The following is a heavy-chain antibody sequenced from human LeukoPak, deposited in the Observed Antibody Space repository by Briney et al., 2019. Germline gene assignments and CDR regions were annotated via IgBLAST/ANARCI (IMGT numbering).Heavy chain of an antibody. J-gene: IGHJ4*02. Sequence: PGRSLRLSCAAAGFSFSTYGMHWVRQAAGKGLEWVAVIWYDGNNKYYADSVKGRFTISRDNSKNTLFLQMNSLRAEDSAVYYCARAPPYCSGGACYFDYWGQGTLVTVSS. CDR3: ARAPPYCSGGACYFDY. CDR1: GFSFSTYG. D-gene: IGHD2-15*01. V-gene: IGHV3-33*01. CDR2: IWYDGNNK.